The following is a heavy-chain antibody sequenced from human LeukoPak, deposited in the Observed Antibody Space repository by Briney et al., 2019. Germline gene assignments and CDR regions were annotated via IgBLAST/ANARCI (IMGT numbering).Heavy chain of an antibody. Sequence: ASVKVSCKVSGYTLTELSMHWVRQAPGKGLEWMGGFDPEDGETIYAQKFQGRVTMTEDTSTDTTYMELSSLRSEDTAVYYCATGVFTSGSLYYAFDIWGQGTMVTVSS. J-gene: IGHJ3*02. CDR2: FDPEDGET. V-gene: IGHV1-24*01. CDR1: GYTLTELS. D-gene: IGHD6-19*01. CDR3: ATGVFTSGSLYYAFDI.